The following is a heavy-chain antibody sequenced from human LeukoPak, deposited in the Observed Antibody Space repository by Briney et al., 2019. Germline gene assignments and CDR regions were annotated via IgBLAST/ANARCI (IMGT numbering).Heavy chain of an antibody. CDR2: INPNSGST. D-gene: IGHD2-2*01. J-gene: IGHJ4*02. V-gene: IGHV1-2*02. Sequence: ASVKVSCKASGYTFTGYYMHWVRQAPGQGLEWMGWINPNSGSTNYAQKFQGRVTMTRDTSISTAYMELSRLRSDDTAVYYCARDDCSSTSCYQVVFDYWGQGTLVTVSS. CDR3: ARDDCSSTSCYQVVFDY. CDR1: GYTFTGYY.